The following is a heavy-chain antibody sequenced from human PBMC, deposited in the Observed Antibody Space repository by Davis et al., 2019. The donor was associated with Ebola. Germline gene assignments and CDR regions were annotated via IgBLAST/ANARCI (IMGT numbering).Heavy chain of an antibody. D-gene: IGHD3-3*01. CDR2: INPNSGGT. J-gene: IGHJ5*02. V-gene: IGHV1-2*04. CDR1: GYTFTGYY. Sequence: ASVKVSCKASGYTFTGYYMHWVRQAPGQGLEWMGWINPNSGGTNYAQKFQGWVTMTRDTSISTAYMELSRLRSDETAVYYCARGRLRFLEWLPREENWFDPWGQGTLVTVSS. CDR3: ARGRLRFLEWLPREENWFDP.